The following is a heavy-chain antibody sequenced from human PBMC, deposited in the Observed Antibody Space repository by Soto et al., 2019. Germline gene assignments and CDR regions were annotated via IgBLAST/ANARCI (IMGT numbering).Heavy chain of an antibody. Sequence: PGGSLRLSCAASGFTFSSYAMTWVRQAPGEGLEWVSALTPGGETTYYVDSVKGRFTISRDNAQNSLFLQMNTLRPEDTAMYYCARVAYWGPGTQVTVSS. V-gene: IGHV3-23*01. CDR3: ARVAY. CDR1: GFTFSSYA. CDR2: LTPGGETT. J-gene: IGHJ4*02.